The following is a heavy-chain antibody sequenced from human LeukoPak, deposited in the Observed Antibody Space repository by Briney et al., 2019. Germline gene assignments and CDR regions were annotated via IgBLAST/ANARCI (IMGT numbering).Heavy chain of an antibody. CDR1: GLTFDDYA. CDR3: AKDGVDTAMVT. CDR2: ISGDGGST. J-gene: IGHJ5*02. V-gene: IGHV3-43*02. Sequence: SGGSLRLSCAASGLTFDDYAKHWVRQAPGKGLEWVSLISGDGGSTYYADSVKGRFTISRDNSKNSLYLQMNSLRTEDTVLSYCAKDGVDTAMVTWGQGTLVSVSS. D-gene: IGHD5-18*01.